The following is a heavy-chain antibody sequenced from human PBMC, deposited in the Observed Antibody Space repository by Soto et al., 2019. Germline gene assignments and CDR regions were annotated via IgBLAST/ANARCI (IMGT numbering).Heavy chain of an antibody. CDR1: GGTFSSYA. V-gene: IGHV1-69*06. CDR3: ARSPLAVFRVDYFDY. CDR2: IIPIFGTA. J-gene: IGHJ4*02. Sequence: QVQLVQSGAEVKRPGSSVKVSCKASGGTFSSYAISWVRQAPGQGLEWMGGIIPIFGTANYAQKFQGRVTITADKSTSTAYMELSSLRSEDTAVYYCARSPLAVFRVDYFDYWGQGTLVTVSS. D-gene: IGHD6-19*01.